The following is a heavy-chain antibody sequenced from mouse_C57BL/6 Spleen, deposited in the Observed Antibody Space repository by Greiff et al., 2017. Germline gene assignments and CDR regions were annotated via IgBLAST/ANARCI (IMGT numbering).Heavy chain of an antibody. D-gene: IGHD1-3*01. Sequence: QVQLQQSGPELVKPGASVKISCKASGYAFSSSWMNWVQQRPGKGLEWIGRIYPGDGDTNYNGKFKGKATLTADKSSSTAYMQLSSLTSEDSAVYFCARESGGNYCDYGGQGTTLTVSS. CDR1: GYAFSSSW. CDR3: ARESGGNYCDY. CDR2: IYPGDGDT. J-gene: IGHJ2*01. V-gene: IGHV1-82*01.